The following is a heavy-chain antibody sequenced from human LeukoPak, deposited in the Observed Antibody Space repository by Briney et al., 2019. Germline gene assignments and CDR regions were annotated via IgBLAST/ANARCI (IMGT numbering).Heavy chain of an antibody. Sequence: GESLKISCKGSGYRFTSNWIGWVRQMPGKGLEWMVIIYPGDSDTRYNPSFQGQVTISADKSISTAYLQGSSLNASDTAMYYCARHVGYRDYYYYCIDVWGKGTTVTVSS. V-gene: IGHV5-51*01. D-gene: IGHD6-25*01. CDR2: IYPGDSDT. CDR1: GYRFTSNW. CDR3: ARHVGYRDYYYYCIDV. J-gene: IGHJ6*03.